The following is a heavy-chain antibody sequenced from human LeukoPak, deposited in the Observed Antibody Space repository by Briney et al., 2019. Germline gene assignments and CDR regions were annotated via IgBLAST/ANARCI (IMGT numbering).Heavy chain of an antibody. V-gene: IGHV4-59*01. D-gene: IGHD6-19*01. CDR3: ARVGYSSGWYGGYYFDY. Sequence: SETLSLTCTVSGGSISSYYWSWLRQPPGKGLEWIGYIYYSGSTNYNPSLKSRVTISVDTSKNQFSLKLSSVTAADTAVYYCARVGYSSGWYGGYYFDYWGQGTLVTVSS. J-gene: IGHJ4*02. CDR1: GGSISSYY. CDR2: IYYSGST.